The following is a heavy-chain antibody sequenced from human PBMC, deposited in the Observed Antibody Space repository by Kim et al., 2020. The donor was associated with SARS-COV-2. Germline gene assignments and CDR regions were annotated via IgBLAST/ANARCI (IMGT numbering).Heavy chain of an antibody. Sequence: SETLSLTCTVSGGSISSSSYYWGWIRQPPGKGLEWIGSIYYSGSTYYNPSLKSRVTISVDTSKNQFSLKLSSVTAAHTAVYYCARRLGGWRNYGMDVWGQGTTVTVSS. J-gene: IGHJ6*02. CDR2: IYYSGST. CDR1: GGSISSSSYY. V-gene: IGHV4-39*01. CDR3: ARRLGGWRNYGMDV. D-gene: IGHD6-19*01.